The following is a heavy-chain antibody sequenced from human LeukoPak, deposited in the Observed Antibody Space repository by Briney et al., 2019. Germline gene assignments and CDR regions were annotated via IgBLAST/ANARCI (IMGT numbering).Heavy chain of an antibody. CDR1: GFTFSSYW. CDR3: AKDSFFYSSGWKGDAFDI. Sequence: TGGSLRLSSAASGFTFSSYWMHWVRQAPGKGLVWVSRINSDGSSTSYADSVKGRFTISRDNAKNTLYLQMNSLRAEDTAVYYCAKDSFFYSSGWKGDAFDIWGQGTMVTVSS. CDR2: INSDGSST. D-gene: IGHD6-19*01. J-gene: IGHJ3*02. V-gene: IGHV3-74*01.